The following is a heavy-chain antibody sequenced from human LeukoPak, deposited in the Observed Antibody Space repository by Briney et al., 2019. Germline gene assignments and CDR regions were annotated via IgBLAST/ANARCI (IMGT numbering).Heavy chain of an antibody. Sequence: SETLSLTCTVSGGSISSYYWSCIRQPPGKGLEWIGYIYYSGSTNYNPSLKSRVTISVDTSKNQFSLKLSSVTAADTAVYYCARGNGGSYYYFDYWGQGTLVTVSS. CDR3: ARGNGGSYYYFDY. J-gene: IGHJ4*02. CDR2: IYYSGST. V-gene: IGHV4-59*01. D-gene: IGHD1-26*01. CDR1: GGSISSYY.